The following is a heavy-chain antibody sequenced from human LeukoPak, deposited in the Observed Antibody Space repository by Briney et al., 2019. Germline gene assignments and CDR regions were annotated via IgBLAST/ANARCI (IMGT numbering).Heavy chain of an antibody. CDR1: GGSIGSDIYY. J-gene: IGHJ5*02. V-gene: IGHV4-30-2*01. CDR3: ARDYPWGNWFDP. Sequence: SETLSLTCTVSGGSIGSDIYYWSWIRQPPGKGLEWIGYVYDRGSSYSNPSLQSRVTISKDRSKNQFSLKLSSVTAADTAVYYCARDYPWGNWFDPWGQGTLVTVSS. CDR2: VYDRGSS. D-gene: IGHD3-16*01.